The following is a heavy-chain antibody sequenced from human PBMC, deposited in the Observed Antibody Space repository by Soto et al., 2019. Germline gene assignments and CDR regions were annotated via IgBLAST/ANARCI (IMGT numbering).Heavy chain of an antibody. CDR1: GGTFSSYA. J-gene: IGHJ4*02. CDR2: IIPIFGTA. Sequence: QVQLVQSGAEVKKPGSSVKVSCKASGGTFSSYAISWVRQAPGQGLEWMGGIIPIFGTANYAKKFQGRVTITADKSKSTAYMELSSLRSEDTAVYYCARDSDQKYSSSPPDYWGQGTLVTVSS. CDR3: ARDSDQKYSSSPPDY. D-gene: IGHD6-6*01. V-gene: IGHV1-69*06.